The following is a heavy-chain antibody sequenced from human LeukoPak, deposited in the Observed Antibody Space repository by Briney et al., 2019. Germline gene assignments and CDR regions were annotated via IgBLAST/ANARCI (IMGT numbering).Heavy chain of an antibody. Sequence: PGGSLRLSCAASGFIFSSYGMHWVRQAPGKGLEWVAVIWYDGSNKYYADPVKGRFTISRDNSKNPLYLQMNSLRAEDTAVYYCARESRGSGSYFDYWGQGTLVTVSS. D-gene: IGHD3-10*01. CDR1: GFIFSSYG. J-gene: IGHJ4*02. V-gene: IGHV3-33*01. CDR2: IWYDGSNK. CDR3: ARESRGSGSYFDY.